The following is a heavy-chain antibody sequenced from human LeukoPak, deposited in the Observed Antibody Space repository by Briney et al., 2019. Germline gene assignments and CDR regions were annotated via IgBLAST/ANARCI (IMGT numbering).Heavy chain of an antibody. V-gene: IGHV3-48*04. CDR1: GFTFSSYT. CDR2: ISSSGGTI. D-gene: IGHD1-1*01. J-gene: IGHJ6*03. Sequence: PGGSLRLSCAASGFTFSSYTMNWVRQAPGKGLEWVSYISSSGGTIYYADSVKGRFTISRDNAKNSLYLQMNSPRAEDTAVYYCARVGTSSNYYYYMDVWGKGTTVIVSS. CDR3: ARVGTSSNYYYYMDV.